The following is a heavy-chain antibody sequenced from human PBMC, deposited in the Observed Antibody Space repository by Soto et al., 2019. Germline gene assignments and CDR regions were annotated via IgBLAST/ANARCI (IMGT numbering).Heavy chain of an antibody. CDR2: IYPGDSDT. D-gene: IGHD6-13*01. J-gene: IGHJ6*02. V-gene: IGHV5-51*01. CDR3: ATSIAAAGTGNYYYGMDV. Sequence: RGESLKISCKGSGYSFTSYWIGWVRQMPGKGLEWMGIIYPGDSDTRYSPSFQGQVTISADKSISTAYLQWSSLKASDTAMYYCATSIAAAGTGNYYYGMDVWGQGTTVTVSS. CDR1: GYSFTSYW.